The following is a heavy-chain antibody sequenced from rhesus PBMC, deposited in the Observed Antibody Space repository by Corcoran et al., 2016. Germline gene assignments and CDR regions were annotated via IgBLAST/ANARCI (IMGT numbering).Heavy chain of an antibody. CDR3: ARGHYEDDYGYYLVAFDF. Sequence: EVQLVESGGGLVQPGGSLRLSCAAAGLTFSSYGMHWVRQAPGRGREWVAVISYDGSKKYYAHSLKDPFTISRDNSKNMLYLQMNNLKLEDTAVYYCARGHYEDDYGYYLVAFDFWGQGLRVTVSS. CDR2: ISYDGSKK. CDR1: GLTFSSYG. V-gene: IGHV3-54*02. D-gene: IGHD3-9*01. J-gene: IGHJ3*01.